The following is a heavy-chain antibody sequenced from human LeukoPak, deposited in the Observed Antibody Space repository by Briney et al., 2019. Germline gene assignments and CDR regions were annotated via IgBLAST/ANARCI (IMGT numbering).Heavy chain of an antibody. CDR3: ARVFYSSGYFDY. J-gene: IGHJ4*02. CDR2: ICSGGRT. CDR1: GFTVSTNY. D-gene: IGHD6-19*01. V-gene: IGHV3-66*01. Sequence: PGGSLRLSCAASGFTVSTNYMSWVRQAPGKGLEWVSVICSGGRTYYADSVKGRFTISRDNSKNTLYLQMNSLRAEDTAVYYCARVFYSSGYFDYWGQGTLVTVSS.